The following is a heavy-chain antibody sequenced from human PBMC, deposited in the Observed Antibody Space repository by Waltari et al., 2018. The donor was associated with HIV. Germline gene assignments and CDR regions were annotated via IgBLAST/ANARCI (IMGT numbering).Heavy chain of an antibody. CDR3: ARAQSHDAFDI. V-gene: IGHV3-21*01. J-gene: IGHJ3*02. CDR1: RFPFSPSS. Sequence: EVQLVESGGGLVKPGGSLRLSCAASRFPFSPSSINWVRQAPGKGLEWVSSISGYSGYIYYADSVKGRFAISRDNAKNSLYLQMNSLRAEDTAVYYCARAQSHDAFDIWGQGTMVTVSS. CDR2: ISGYSGYI.